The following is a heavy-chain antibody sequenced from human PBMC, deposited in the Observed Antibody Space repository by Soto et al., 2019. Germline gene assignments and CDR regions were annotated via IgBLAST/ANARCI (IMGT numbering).Heavy chain of an antibody. J-gene: IGHJ4*02. CDR2: IYYSGST. Sequence: TSQTLSLTCTVSGGSISNGGYYWSWIRQHPGKGLEWIGYIYYSGSTYYNPSLKSRVTISVDTSKNQFSLKLSSVTAADTAVYYCARFPDTYYFDYWGQGTLVTVSS. CDR3: ARFPDTYYFDY. V-gene: IGHV4-31*03. CDR1: GGSISNGGYY.